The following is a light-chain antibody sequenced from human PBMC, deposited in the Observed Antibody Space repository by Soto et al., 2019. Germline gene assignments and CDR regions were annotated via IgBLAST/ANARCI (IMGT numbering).Light chain of an antibody. CDR2: SAS. CDR3: QKFNTAPLA. Sequence: DIQITQSPSSLSASVGDRVTITCRARQDISVYLAWYQQKPGKVPKLMIYSASTLKSGVPSRFSGSGSGTDFTLTISSVQPEDVATYYFQKFNTAPLAFSKLTRLEIK. CDR1: QDISVY. V-gene: IGKV1-27*01. J-gene: IGKJ5*01.